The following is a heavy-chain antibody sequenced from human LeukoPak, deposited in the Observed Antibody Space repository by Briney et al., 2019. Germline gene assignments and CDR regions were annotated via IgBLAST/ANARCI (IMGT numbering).Heavy chain of an antibody. CDR2: IYYSGST. D-gene: IGHD3-22*01. V-gene: IGHV4-59*12. CDR3: ARVRYYDDSGYYYDFDY. CDR1: GGSISSYY. J-gene: IGHJ4*02. Sequence: SETLSLTCTVSGGSISSYYWSWIRQPPGKGLEWIGYIYYSGSTNYNPSLKSRVTISIDTSKNQFSLKLSSVTAADTAVYYCARVRYYDDSGYYYDFDYWGQGTLVTVSS.